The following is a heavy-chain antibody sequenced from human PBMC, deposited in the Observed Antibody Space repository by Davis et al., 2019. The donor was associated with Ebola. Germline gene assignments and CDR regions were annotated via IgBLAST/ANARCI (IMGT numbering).Heavy chain of an antibody. V-gene: IGHV3-49*03. Sequence: PGGSLRLSCTGTGFTFVDYTWSWLRQAPGKGLEWIGYIRNKPYGGATDYAAPAKGRFTISRDDSKNTVYLQMNSLKIEDTAVYYCTTKTAVTDVHSFNIWGQGTMVTVSS. CDR2: IRNKPYGGAT. J-gene: IGHJ3*02. CDR3: TTKTAVTDVHSFNI. D-gene: IGHD6-19*01. CDR1: GFTFVDYT.